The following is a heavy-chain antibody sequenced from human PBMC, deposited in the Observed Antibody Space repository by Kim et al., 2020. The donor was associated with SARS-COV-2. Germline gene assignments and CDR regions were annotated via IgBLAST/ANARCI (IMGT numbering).Heavy chain of an antibody. D-gene: IGHD3-3*01. CDR3: ARGQITIFGVVTFGRTYYYGMDV. CDR1: GYTFTSYG. Sequence: ASVKVSCKASGYTFTSYGISWVRQAPGQGLEWMGWISAYNGNTNYAQKLQGRVTMTTDTSTSTAYMELRSLRSDDTAVYYCARGQITIFGVVTFGRTYYYGMDVWGQGTTVTVSS. J-gene: IGHJ6*02. CDR2: ISAYNGNT. V-gene: IGHV1-18*01.